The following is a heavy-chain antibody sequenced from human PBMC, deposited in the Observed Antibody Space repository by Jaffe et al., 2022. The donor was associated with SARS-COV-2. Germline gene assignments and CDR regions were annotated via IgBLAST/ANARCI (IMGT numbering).Heavy chain of an antibody. Sequence: EVQLLESGGGLVQPGGSLRLSCAASGFTFSSYAMSWVRQAPGKGLEWVSAISGSGGSTYYADSVKGRFTISRDNSKNTLYLQMNSLRAEDTAVYYCANLPRGDPRYCSGGSCYSGYYYGMDVWGQGTTVTVSS. CDR2: ISGSGGST. CDR3: ANLPRGDPRYCSGGSCYSGYYYGMDV. D-gene: IGHD2-15*01. J-gene: IGHJ6*02. V-gene: IGHV3-23*01. CDR1: GFTFSSYA.